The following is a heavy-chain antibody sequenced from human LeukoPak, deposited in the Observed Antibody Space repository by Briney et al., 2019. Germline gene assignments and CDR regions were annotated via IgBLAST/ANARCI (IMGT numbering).Heavy chain of an antibody. CDR2: TYYRSTWYN. J-gene: IGHJ5*02. V-gene: IGHV6-1*01. Sequence: SQTLSLTCAISGDSVSSNSVTWNWIRQTPSRGLEWLGRTYYRSTWYNDYAVSVRGRITVNPDTSKNQFSLHLNSVTPEDTAVYYCTRRLTQYDCFDPWGQGILVTVSS. D-gene: IGHD2-2*01. CDR3: TRRLTQYDCFDP. CDR1: GDSVSSNSVT.